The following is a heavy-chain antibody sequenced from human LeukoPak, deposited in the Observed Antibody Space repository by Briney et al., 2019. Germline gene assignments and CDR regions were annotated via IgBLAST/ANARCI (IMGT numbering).Heavy chain of an antibody. CDR2: IYYSGST. CDR1: GGSISSSSYY. Sequence: SETLSLTCTVSGGSISSSSYYWGWIRQPPGKGLEWIGSIYYSGSTYYNPSLKSRVTISVDTSKNQFSLKLSSVTAADTAVYYCARKGRYCSSTSCYRHNRFDPWGQGTLVTVSS. V-gene: IGHV4-39*07. J-gene: IGHJ5*02. D-gene: IGHD2-2*01. CDR3: ARKGRYCSSTSCYRHNRFDP.